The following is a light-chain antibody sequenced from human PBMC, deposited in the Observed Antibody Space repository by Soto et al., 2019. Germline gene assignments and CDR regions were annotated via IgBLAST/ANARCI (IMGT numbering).Light chain of an antibody. J-gene: IGKJ3*01. CDR2: TAS. Sequence: DIQMTQSPSSLSASIGDRLIITCRTSQGVSTFLNWYRQKAGEAPRLLIYTASSLQSGVPSRFSGGGSGTEFTLTINSLQPEDFGTYFCQQSYSSPFTVGPGPRVDVK. CDR1: QGVSTF. CDR3: QQSYSSPFT. V-gene: IGKV1-39*01.